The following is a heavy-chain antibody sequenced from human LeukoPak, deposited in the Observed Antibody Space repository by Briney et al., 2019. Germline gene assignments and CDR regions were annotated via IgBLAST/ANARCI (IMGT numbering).Heavy chain of an antibody. D-gene: IGHD3-22*01. CDR2: FDPEDGET. Sequence: GASVKVSCKVSGYTLTELSMHWVRQAPGKGREWMGGFDPEDGETIYAQKFQGRVTMTEDTSTDTAYMELSSLRSEDTAVYYCATSVQRITMIVVYFDYWGQGTLVTVSS. J-gene: IGHJ4*02. V-gene: IGHV1-24*01. CDR1: GYTLTELS. CDR3: ATSVQRITMIVVYFDY.